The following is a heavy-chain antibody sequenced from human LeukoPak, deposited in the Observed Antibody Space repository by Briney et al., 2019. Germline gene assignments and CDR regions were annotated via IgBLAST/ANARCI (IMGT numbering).Heavy chain of an antibody. CDR3: ARGSPASGRFPFNY. CDR1: GYTFTEYY. D-gene: IGHD6-19*01. Sequence: DSVKVSCKASGYTFTEYYIHWLRQAPGQGLEWMGWISPNSGDTKYAQNFQGEVTMTRDTSISTAYMELNNLNSDDTAVYYCARGSPASGRFPFNYWGQGTLVTVSS. CDR2: ISPNSGDT. V-gene: IGHV1-2*02. J-gene: IGHJ4*02.